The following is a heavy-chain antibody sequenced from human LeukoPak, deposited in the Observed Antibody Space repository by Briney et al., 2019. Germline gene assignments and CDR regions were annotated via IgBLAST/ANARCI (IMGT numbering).Heavy chain of an antibody. CDR3: ARLDDYGDYYFDY. Sequence: ASVKVSCKASGYTFTGYYMHWVRQAPGQGLEWMGWISAYNGNTNYAQKLQGRVTMTTDTSTSTAYMELRSLRSDDTAVYYCARLDDYGDYYFDYWGQGTLVTVSS. D-gene: IGHD4-17*01. V-gene: IGHV1-18*04. CDR2: ISAYNGNT. J-gene: IGHJ4*02. CDR1: GYTFTGYY.